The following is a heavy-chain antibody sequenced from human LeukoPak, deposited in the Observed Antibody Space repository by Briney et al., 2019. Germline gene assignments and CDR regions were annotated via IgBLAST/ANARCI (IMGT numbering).Heavy chain of an antibody. CDR3: AVATVTTWDAFGI. CDR1: GYTFTGYY. CDR2: INPNSGGT. Sequence: GASVKVSCKASGYTFTGYYMHWVRQAPGQGLEWMGWINPNSGGTNYAQKFQGRVTMTRDTSISTAYMELSRLRSDDTAVYYCAVATVTTWDAFGIWGQGTMVTVSS. J-gene: IGHJ3*02. V-gene: IGHV1-2*02. D-gene: IGHD4-17*01.